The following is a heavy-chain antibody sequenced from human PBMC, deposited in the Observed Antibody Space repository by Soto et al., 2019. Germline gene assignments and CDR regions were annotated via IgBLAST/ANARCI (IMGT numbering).Heavy chain of an antibody. J-gene: IGHJ4*02. Sequence: QVQLLQSGAEVKKPGSSVKVSCKASGGTFSSYTISWVRQAPGQGLEWMGRIIPILGIANYAQKFQGRVTITADKSTSTAYMELSSLRSEDTAVYYCARDYQGYCSGGSCYSPLDYWGQGTLVTVSS. V-gene: IGHV1-69*08. CDR1: GGTFSSYT. D-gene: IGHD2-15*01. CDR3: ARDYQGYCSGGSCYSPLDY. CDR2: IIPILGIA.